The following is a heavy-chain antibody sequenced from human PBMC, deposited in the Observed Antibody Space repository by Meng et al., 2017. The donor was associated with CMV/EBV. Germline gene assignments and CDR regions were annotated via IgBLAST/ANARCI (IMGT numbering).Heavy chain of an antibody. CDR2: IRSSNSYV. J-gene: IGHJ6*02. D-gene: IGHD2-2*02. V-gene: IGHV3-21*06. Sequence: GGSLRLSCAASGFTFSNFSMNWVRQAPGRGLEWVSSIRSSNSYVYYVDSVKGRFTISRDNAKNSLYLQMNSLRAEDTAVYYCAREDIVVVPAAIRDYYYYYGMDVWGQGTTVTVSS. CDR3: AREDIVVVPAAIRDYYYYYGMDV. CDR1: GFTFSNFS.